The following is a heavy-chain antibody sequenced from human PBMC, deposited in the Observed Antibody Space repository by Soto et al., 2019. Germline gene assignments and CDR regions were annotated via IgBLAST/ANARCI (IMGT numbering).Heavy chain of an antibody. J-gene: IGHJ4*02. D-gene: IGHD1-26*01. V-gene: IGHV1-2*02. CDR1: GYIFTAYY. CDR3: ARALSLGSGTFDY. CDR2: IKPDSGGT. Sequence: QVQLVQSGAEVKKPGASVKVSCKASGYIFTAYYIHWVRQAPGRGLEWMGCIKPDSGGTNYTQNFQGRVTMTRETSIRTAYMELSGLRYDGTAVYYCARALSLGSGTFDYWGQGTLVTVSS.